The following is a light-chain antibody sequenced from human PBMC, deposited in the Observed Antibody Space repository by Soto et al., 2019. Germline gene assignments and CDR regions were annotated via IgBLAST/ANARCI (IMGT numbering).Light chain of an antibody. CDR1: QSISSW. CDR2: GAS. J-gene: IGKJ2*01. Sequence: TQSPSTLSASVGDRVTITCRASQSISSWLAWYQQKPGQAPRLLMYGASSRATGIPDRFSGTGSGTDFTLTISRLEPEDFAVYYCQQYGSSPYTFGLGTKLEIK. CDR3: QQYGSSPYT. V-gene: IGKV3-20*01.